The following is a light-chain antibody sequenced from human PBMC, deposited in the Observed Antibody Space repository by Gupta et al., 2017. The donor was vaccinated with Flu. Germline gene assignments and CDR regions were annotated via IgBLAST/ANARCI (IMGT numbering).Light chain of an antibody. CDR1: QSIDLW. CDR3: QQAWYFPRT. J-gene: IGKJ1*01. Sequence: PSFVSASVGDRVTITCRASQSIDLWLGWYQQKPGRAPTLLIYEAVSLRPVVSTRCRGSGSETEFTLTITDLQADDVATYSCQQAWYFPRTFGQGTRVEMK. CDR2: EAV. V-gene: IGKV1-12*01.